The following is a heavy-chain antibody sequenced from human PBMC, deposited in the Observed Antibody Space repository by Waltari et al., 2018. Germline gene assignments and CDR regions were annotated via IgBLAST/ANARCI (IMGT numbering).Heavy chain of an antibody. CDR2: IYYSGST. V-gene: IGHV4-59*08. Sequence: QVQLQESGPGLVKPSETLSLTCTVSGGSISSYYWSWIRQPPGKGLEWIGYIYYSGSTNYHPSLKRRVTISVNTSKNQFSLKLSSVTAADTAVYYWARHYDALEWDDYWGQGTLVTVSS. J-gene: IGHJ4*02. CDR3: ARHYDALEWDDY. CDR1: GGSISSYY. D-gene: IGHD3-3*01.